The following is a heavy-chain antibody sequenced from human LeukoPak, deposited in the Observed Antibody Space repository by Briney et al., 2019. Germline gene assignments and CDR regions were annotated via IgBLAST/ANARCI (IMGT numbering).Heavy chain of an antibody. D-gene: IGHD4-17*01. CDR2: IYYSGST. J-gene: IGHJ5*02. CDR3: AGVVANLTVTKSYWFHP. Sequence: SETLPLTCTVSGGSISSYYWSWIRQPPGKGLEWIGYIYYSGSTNYNPSLKSRVTISVDTSKNQFSLKLSSVTAADTAVYYCAGVVANLTVTKSYWFHPWGQGNLGPGLL. CDR1: GGSISSYY. V-gene: IGHV4-59*01.